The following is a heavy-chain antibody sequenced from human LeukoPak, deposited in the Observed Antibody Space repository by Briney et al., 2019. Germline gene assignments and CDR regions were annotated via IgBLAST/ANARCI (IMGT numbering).Heavy chain of an antibody. CDR3: ARASRITMIVVVMRLGAFDI. CDR2: IYYSGST. D-gene: IGHD3-22*01. Sequence: SETLSLTCTVSGGSISSSYYYWGWIRQPPGKGLEWIGSIYYSGSTYYNPSLKSRVTISVDKSKNQFSLKLSSVTAADTAVYYCARASRITMIVVVMRLGAFDIWGQGTMVTVSS. CDR1: GGSISSSYYY. J-gene: IGHJ3*02. V-gene: IGHV4-39*07.